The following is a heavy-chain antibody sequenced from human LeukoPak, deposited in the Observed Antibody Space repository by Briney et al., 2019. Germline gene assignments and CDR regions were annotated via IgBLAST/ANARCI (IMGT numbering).Heavy chain of an antibody. V-gene: IGHV4-39*07. CDR3: ARDSRDYDILTGYLSWFDP. D-gene: IGHD3-9*01. Sequence: PLETLSLTCTVSGGSISSSSYYWGWIRQPPGKGLEWIGSIYYSGSTYYNPSLKSRVTISVDTSKNQFSLKLSSVTAADTAVYYCARDSRDYDILTGYLSWFDPWGQGTLVTVSS. CDR1: GGSISSSSYY. CDR2: IYYSGST. J-gene: IGHJ5*02.